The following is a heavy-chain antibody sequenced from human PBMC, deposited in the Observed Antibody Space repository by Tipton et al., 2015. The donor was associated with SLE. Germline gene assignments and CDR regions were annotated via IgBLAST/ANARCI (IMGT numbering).Heavy chain of an antibody. Sequence: VQLVQSGGGLVKPGGSLRLSCAASGFTFSSYSMNWVRQAPGKGLEWVSSISSSSSYIYYADSVKGRFTISRDNAKNSLYLQMNSLRAEDTAVYYCARDQVGYSGSYRNLDYFDYWGQGTLVTVSS. CDR1: GFTFSSYS. CDR2: ISSSSSYI. J-gene: IGHJ4*02. CDR3: ARDQVGYSGSYRNLDYFDY. D-gene: IGHD1-26*01. V-gene: IGHV3-21*01.